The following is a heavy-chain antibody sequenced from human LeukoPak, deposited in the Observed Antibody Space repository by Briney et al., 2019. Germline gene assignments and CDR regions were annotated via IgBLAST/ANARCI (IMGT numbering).Heavy chain of an antibody. CDR1: GFTFCSYA. Sequence: GGSLRLSCAASGFTFCSYAMSWVRQAPGKGLEWVSAISGSGGSTYYADAVKGRFTLSRDNSKNTLYLQMNSLRAGDTAVYYCAKLQKYQLLLYYFDYWGQGTLVTVSS. CDR3: AKLQKYQLLLYYFDY. D-gene: IGHD2-2*01. V-gene: IGHV3-23*01. J-gene: IGHJ4*02. CDR2: ISGSGGST.